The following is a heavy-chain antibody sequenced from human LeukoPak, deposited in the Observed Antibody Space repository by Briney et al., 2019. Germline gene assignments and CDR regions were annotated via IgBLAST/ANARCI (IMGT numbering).Heavy chain of an antibody. V-gene: IGHV3-21*01. CDR1: GFTFSSYS. D-gene: IGHD2-15*01. CDR3: ASVVVVAANDAFDI. J-gene: IGHJ3*02. CDR2: ISSSSSYI. Sequence: GGSLRLSCAASGFTFSSYSMNWVRQAPGKGLVWVSSISSSSSYIYYADSVKGRFTISRDNAKNSLYLQMNSLRAEDTAVYYCASVVVVAANDAFDIWGQGTMVTVSS.